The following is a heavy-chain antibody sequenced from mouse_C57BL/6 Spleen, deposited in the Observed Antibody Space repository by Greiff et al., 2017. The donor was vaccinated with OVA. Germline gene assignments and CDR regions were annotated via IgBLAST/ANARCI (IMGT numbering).Heavy chain of an antibody. Sequence: QVQLQQPGAELVRPGSSVKLSCKASGYTFTSYWMDWVKQRPGQGLEWIGNIYPSDSETHYNQKFKDKATLTVDKSSSKAYMQLSSLTSGDSAVYYCARRGSAGAYWGQGTLVTVSA. CDR3: ARRGSAGAY. CDR2: IYPSDSET. J-gene: IGHJ3*01. V-gene: IGHV1-61*01. D-gene: IGHD6-1*01. CDR1: GYTFTSYW.